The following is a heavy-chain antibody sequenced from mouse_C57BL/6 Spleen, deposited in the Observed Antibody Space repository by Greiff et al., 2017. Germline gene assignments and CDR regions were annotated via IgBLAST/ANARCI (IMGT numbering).Heavy chain of an antibody. CDR2: ISDGGSYT. J-gene: IGHJ3*01. CDR1: GFTFSSYA. D-gene: IGHD2-4*01. V-gene: IGHV5-4*03. Sequence: DVMLVESGGGLVKPGGSLKLSCAASGFTFSSYAMSWVRQTPEKRLEWVATISDGGSYTYYPDNVKGRFTIYRDNAKNNLFLQMSHLKSEDTAMYYCASADYDGFAYWGQGTLVTVSA. CDR3: ASADYDGFAY.